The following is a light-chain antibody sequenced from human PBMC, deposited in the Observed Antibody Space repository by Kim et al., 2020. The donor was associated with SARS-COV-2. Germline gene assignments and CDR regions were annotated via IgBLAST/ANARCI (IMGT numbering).Light chain of an antibody. CDR3: QVWDSSTGV. J-gene: IGLJ3*02. V-gene: IGLV3-9*01. CDR1: NIGTKN. Sequence: VALGQTARITCGGNNIGTKNVHWFQQKPGQAPVLVICGESNRPSGIPERFSGSNSGNTATLTISRAQPGDEADYYCQVWDSSTGVFGGGTQLTVL. CDR2: GES.